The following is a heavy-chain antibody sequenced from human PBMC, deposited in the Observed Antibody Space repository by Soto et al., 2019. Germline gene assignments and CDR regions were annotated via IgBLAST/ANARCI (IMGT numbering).Heavy chain of an antibody. D-gene: IGHD6-19*01. Sequence: GGSLRLSCAASGFTFSSYGMHWVRQAPGKGLEWVTIISYDGSNKYYADSVKGRFTISRDNSKNTLYLQMNSLRAEDTAVYYCTSGYSGGWYEYFQHWGQGTLVTVSS. J-gene: IGHJ1*01. CDR3: TSGYSGGWYEYFQH. CDR2: ISYDGSNK. CDR1: GFTFSSYG. V-gene: IGHV3-30*03.